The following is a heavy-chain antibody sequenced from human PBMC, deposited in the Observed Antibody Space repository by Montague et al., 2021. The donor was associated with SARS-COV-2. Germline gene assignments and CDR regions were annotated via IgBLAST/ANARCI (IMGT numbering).Heavy chain of an antibody. V-gene: IGHV4-31*03. D-gene: IGHD3-3*01. CDR3: ARGVTIFGVVDTIDY. Sequence: TLSLTCTVSGGSISSGGYYWSWIRQHPGKGLEWIGYIYYSGSTYYNPSLKSRVTISVDTSKNQFSLKLSSVAAAGTAVYYCARGVTIFGVVDTIDYWGRGTLVTVSS. CDR2: IYYSGST. J-gene: IGHJ4*02. CDR1: GGSISSGGYY.